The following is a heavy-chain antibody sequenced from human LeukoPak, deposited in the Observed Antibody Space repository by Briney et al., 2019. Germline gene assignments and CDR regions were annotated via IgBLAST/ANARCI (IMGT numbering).Heavy chain of an antibody. CDR1: GYTFTGYY. J-gene: IGHJ4*02. CDR3: ARDHMVRGGPLDY. V-gene: IGHV1-18*04. Sequence: ASVKVSCKASGYTFTGYYMHWVRQAPGQGLEWMGWISAYNGNTEYAQKFQGRVTMTTDTSTSTAYMELRSLTSDDTAVYHCARDHMVRGGPLDYWGQGTLVTVSS. CDR2: ISAYNGNT. D-gene: IGHD3-10*01.